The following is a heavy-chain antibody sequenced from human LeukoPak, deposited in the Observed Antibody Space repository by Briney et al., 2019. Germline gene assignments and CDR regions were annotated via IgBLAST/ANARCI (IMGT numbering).Heavy chain of an antibody. V-gene: IGHV1-69*13. J-gene: IGHJ4*02. D-gene: IGHD2-2*01. CDR1: GGTFSSYA. Sequence: ASVKVSCKASGGTFSSYAISWVRQAPGQGLEWMGGIIPIFGTANYAQKFQGRVTITADESTSTAYMELSSLRSEDTAVYYCARESGYCSSTSCLPSDYWGQGTLVTVSS. CDR2: IIPIFGTA. CDR3: ARESGYCSSTSCLPSDY.